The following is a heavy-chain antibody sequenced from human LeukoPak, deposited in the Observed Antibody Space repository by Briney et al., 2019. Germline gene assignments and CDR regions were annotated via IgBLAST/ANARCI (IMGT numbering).Heavy chain of an antibody. Sequence: SETLSLTCTVSGGSFSSGSYYWSWIRQPPGKGLEWIGYIYYSGSTNYNPSLKSRVTISVDTSKNQSSLKLSSVTAADTAVYYCARGFRDTAMVTRSYYFDYWGQGTLVTVSS. V-gene: IGHV4-61*01. J-gene: IGHJ4*02. CDR2: IYYSGST. D-gene: IGHD5-18*01. CDR1: GGSFSSGSYY. CDR3: ARGFRDTAMVTRSYYFDY.